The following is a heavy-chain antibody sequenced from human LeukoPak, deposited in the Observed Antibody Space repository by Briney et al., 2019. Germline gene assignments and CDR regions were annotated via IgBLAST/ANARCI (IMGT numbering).Heavy chain of an antibody. CDR1: GFTFSSYG. CDR2: IRYDGSNK. D-gene: IGHD2-2*01. CDR3: AKASDIVVVPAAAVMDY. V-gene: IGHV3-30*02. J-gene: IGHJ4*02. Sequence: PGGSLRLSCAASGFTFSSYGMHWVRQAPGKGLEWVAFIRYDGSNKYYADSVKGRFTISRDNSKNTLYLQMNSLRAEDTAVYYCAKASDIVVVPAAAVMDYWGQGTLLTVSS.